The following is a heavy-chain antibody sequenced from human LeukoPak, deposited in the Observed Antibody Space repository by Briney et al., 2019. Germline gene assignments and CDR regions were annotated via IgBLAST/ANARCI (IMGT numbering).Heavy chain of an antibody. CDR3: ARVGPSGWYQRVEVGAFDI. Sequence: SGTLSLTCGVSGGSISNTNWWTWVRQPPGKGLEWIGEVNLQGSTNYNPSLKSRVAISVDKSENHISLKLTSVTAADTAVYYCARVGPSGWYQRVEVGAFDIWGQGTMVTVSS. V-gene: IGHV4-4*02. CDR1: GGSISNTNW. J-gene: IGHJ3*02. D-gene: IGHD6-19*01. CDR2: VNLQGST.